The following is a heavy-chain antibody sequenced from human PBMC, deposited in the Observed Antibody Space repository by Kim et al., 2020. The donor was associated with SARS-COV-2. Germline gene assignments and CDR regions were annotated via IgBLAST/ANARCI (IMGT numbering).Heavy chain of an antibody. CDR1: GGTFSSYA. Sequence: SVKVSCKASGGTFSSYAISWVRQAPGQGLEWMGGIIPIFGTANYAQKFQGRVTITADESTSTAYMELSSLRPEDTAVYYCSRAYYYGSGSYRAFDIWGQGTMVTVSS. J-gene: IGHJ3*02. CDR3: SRAYYYGSGSYRAFDI. V-gene: IGHV1-69*13. D-gene: IGHD3-10*01. CDR2: IIPIFGTA.